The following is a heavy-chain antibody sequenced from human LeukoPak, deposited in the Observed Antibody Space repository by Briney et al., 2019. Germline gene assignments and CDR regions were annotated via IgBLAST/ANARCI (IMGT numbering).Heavy chain of an antibody. D-gene: IGHD6-19*01. CDR3: ARDQSSVWCETWGFDY. CDR1: GYTFSSYA. Sequence: ASVKVSCKASGYTFSSYAIHWVRQAPGQRLEWMGWINPGNGNTKYSQEFQGRVTITRDTSASTAYMELSSLGSEDMAVYYCARDQSSVWCETWGFDYWGQGTLVTVSS. V-gene: IGHV1-3*03. J-gene: IGHJ4*02. CDR2: INPGNGNT.